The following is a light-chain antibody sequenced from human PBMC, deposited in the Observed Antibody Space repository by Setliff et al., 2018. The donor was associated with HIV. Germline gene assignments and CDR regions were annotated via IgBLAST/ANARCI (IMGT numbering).Light chain of an antibody. CDR1: SSDVGSYNR. J-gene: IGLJ1*01. CDR3: SSYTSISTYV. CDR2: EVN. V-gene: IGLV2-18*02. Sequence: QSVLAQPPSVSGSPGQSVTIPCTGTSSDVGSYNRVSWYQQPPGTAPKLMIYEVNNRPSGVPDRFSGSKSGNTASLTISGLQAEDEADYYCSSYTSISTYVFGTGTKVTVL.